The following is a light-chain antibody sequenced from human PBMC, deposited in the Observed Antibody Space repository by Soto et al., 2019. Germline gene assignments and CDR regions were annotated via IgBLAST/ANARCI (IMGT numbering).Light chain of an antibody. CDR1: QSVSSY. Sequence: EIVLTQSPATLSLSPGERATISCRASQSVSSYLAWYQQKPGQAPRLLIYDASNRATGIPTMFSGSWSATVFTLTISRVEPEVFAYYYCQQRSNWRTFGQGTKVEIK. J-gene: IGKJ1*01. V-gene: IGKV3-11*01. CDR2: DAS. CDR3: QQRSNWRT.